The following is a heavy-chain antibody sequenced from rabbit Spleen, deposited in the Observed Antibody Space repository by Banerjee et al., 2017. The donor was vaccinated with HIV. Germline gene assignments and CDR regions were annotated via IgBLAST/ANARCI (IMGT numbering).Heavy chain of an antibody. CDR3: ARDAGTSFSTYGMDL. CDR1: GFSFSSGYD. CDR2: IYAGSSSST. Sequence: QSLEESGGGLVKPGASLTLTCKASGFSFSSGYDMCWVRQAPGKELEWIACIYAGSSSSTYSATWAKGRFTLSKASSTTVTLQMTSLTAADTATYFCARDAGTSFSTYGMDLWGPGTLVTVS. V-gene: IGHV1S40*01. D-gene: IGHD8-1*01. J-gene: IGHJ6*01.